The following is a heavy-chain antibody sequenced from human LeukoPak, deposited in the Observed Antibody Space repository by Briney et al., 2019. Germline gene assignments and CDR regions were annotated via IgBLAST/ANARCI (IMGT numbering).Heavy chain of an antibody. CDR3: ARDPPEGNFDF. CDR2: ISYDGSNK. V-gene: IGHV3-30*03. D-gene: IGHD1-14*01. J-gene: IGHJ4*02. Sequence: GRSLRLSCAASGFTFSSYGMHWVRQAPGKGLEWVAVISYDGSNKYYADSVKGRFTISRDNAKNLVFLQMNSLTVEDTAVYYCARDPPEGNFDFWGQGTLVTVSS. CDR1: GFTFSSYG.